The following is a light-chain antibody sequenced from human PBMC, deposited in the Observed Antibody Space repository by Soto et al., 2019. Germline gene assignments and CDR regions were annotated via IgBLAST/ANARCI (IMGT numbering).Light chain of an antibody. CDR1: SSNIGSNY. V-gene: IGLV1-47*01. CDR3: AVWDDSLSS. J-gene: IGLJ1*01. CDR2: RNN. Sequence: QSVLTQPPSASGTPGQRVTISCSGSSSNIGSNYVYWYQQLPGTAPKLLIYRNNQRPSGVPDRFSGSKSGTSASLAISGLRSEDEADYYCAVWDDSLSSFGTGTKVTVL.